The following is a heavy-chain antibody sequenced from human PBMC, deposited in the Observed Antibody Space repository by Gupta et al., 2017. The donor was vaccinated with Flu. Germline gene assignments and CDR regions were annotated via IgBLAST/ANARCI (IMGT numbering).Heavy chain of an antibody. D-gene: IGHD2-8*01. V-gene: IGHV3-23*01. CDR3: AKEYMLSVRMVDDKAQLDS. Sequence: EVQLLQSGGGLVQPVGSLRLSCGASGFTFANNAMIWVRQSPGRGLEWVSAISDGGRSTYYADHVQGRVINSRDNSKHTVHLQMASLKAEDKAIHSCAKEYMLSVRMVDDKAQLDSWGQVAQVTVS. J-gene: IGHJ5*01. CDR2: ISDGGRST. CDR1: GFTFANNA.